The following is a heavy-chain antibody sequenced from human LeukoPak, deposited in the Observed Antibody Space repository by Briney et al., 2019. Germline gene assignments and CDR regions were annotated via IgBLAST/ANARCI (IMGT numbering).Heavy chain of an antibody. Sequence: PSETLSLTCAVYGGSFSGYYWSWIRQPPGKGLEWIGEINHSGSTNYNPSLKSRVTISVDTSKNQFSLKLSSVTAADTAVYYCARGRRSYRAMVTIHSNWFDPWGQGTLVTVSS. CDR2: INHSGST. CDR3: ARGRRSYRAMVTIHSNWFDP. V-gene: IGHV4-34*01. J-gene: IGHJ5*02. CDR1: GGSFSGYY. D-gene: IGHD5-18*01.